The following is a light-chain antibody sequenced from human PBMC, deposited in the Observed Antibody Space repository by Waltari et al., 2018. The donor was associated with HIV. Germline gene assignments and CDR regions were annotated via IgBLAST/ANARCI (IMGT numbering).Light chain of an antibody. CDR2: DVS. Sequence: QSALTQPRSVSGSPGQSVTISCTGTSSDVGGYNYVSWYQQHPGKAPKLISYDVSKRPSGVPYRFSGSKSGNTASLTISGLQGEDEADYYCCSYAGSYSYVFGTGTKVTVL. J-gene: IGLJ1*01. CDR1: SSDVGGYNY. CDR3: CSYAGSYSYV. V-gene: IGLV2-11*01.